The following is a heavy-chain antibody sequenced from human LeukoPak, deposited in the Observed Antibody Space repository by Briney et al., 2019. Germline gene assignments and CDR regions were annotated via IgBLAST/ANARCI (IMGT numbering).Heavy chain of an antibody. V-gene: IGHV4-30-4*01. CDR1: GGSISSGDYY. Sequence: SETLSLTCTVSGGSISSGDYYWRWIRQPPGKGLEWIGYIYYSGSTYYNPSLKSRVTISVDTSKNQFSLKLSSVTAADTAVYYCARGSADPYWFDPWGQGTLVTVSS. CDR2: IYYSGST. CDR3: ARGSADPYWFDP. D-gene: IGHD6-13*01. J-gene: IGHJ5*02.